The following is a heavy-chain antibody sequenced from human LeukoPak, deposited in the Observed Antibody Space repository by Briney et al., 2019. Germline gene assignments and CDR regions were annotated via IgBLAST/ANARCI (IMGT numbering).Heavy chain of an antibody. CDR1: GFTFDDYA. Sequence: GGSLRLSCVASGFTFDDYAMHWVRQAPGKGLDWVSGISWNSGSIGYADSVKGRFTISRDNAKNSLYLQMNSLRAEDTAVYYCASEVGATRYWGQGTLVTVSS. CDR3: ASEVGATRY. CDR2: ISWNSGSI. V-gene: IGHV3-9*01. D-gene: IGHD1-26*01. J-gene: IGHJ4*02.